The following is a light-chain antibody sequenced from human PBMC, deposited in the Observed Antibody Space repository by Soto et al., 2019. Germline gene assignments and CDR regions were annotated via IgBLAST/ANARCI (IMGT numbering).Light chain of an antibody. V-gene: IGKV3-20*01. J-gene: IGKJ5*01. CDR2: ATS. CDR3: QPYGRSPL. CDR1: ESIINDY. Sequence: EFVLTQSPGTLSLSPGETATLSCRASESIINDYSAWYQQRPGQPPRLLIYATSKRAPGIPDRFSGSGSGSDFTLTISRLEPEDSAVYYCQPYGRSPLFGQGTRLEIK.